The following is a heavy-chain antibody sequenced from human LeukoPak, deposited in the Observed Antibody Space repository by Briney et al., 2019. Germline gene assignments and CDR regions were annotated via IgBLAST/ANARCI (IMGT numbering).Heavy chain of an antibody. J-gene: IGHJ4*02. CDR2: SRNKASSYTT. CDR1: GFKFSDHY. V-gene: IGHV3-72*01. CDR3: VRRGSVWGDH. D-gene: IGHD7-27*01. Sequence: GGSQRLSCAASGFKFSDHYIDWVRQAPGKGLEWVGRSRNKASSYTTEYAASVEGRFTISRDNAKNSLCLQMNSLRAEDTAVYYCVRRGSVWGDHWGQGTLVSVSS.